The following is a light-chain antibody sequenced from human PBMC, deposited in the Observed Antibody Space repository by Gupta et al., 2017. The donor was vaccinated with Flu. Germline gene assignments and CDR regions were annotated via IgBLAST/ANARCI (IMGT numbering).Light chain of an antibody. J-gene: IGKJ4*01. Sequence: EIVLTQSPATLSLSPGERATLSCGASQSVSRSYLAWYQQKTGRAPRLLIYDASIRAPGIPDRFSGSGSGRDFTLTISRLEPEDFAVYYCQQYGSSPVTFGGGTKVEIK. V-gene: IGKV3D-20*01. CDR3: QQYGSSPVT. CDR1: QSVSRSY. CDR2: DAS.